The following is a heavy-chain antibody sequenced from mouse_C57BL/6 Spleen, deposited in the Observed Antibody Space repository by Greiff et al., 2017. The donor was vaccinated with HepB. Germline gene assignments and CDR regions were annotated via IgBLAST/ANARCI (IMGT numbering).Heavy chain of an antibody. V-gene: IGHV1-61*01. CDR3: ASRYDYDPSWFAY. Sequence: VQLQQPGAELVRPGSSVKLSCKASGYTFTSYWMDWVKQRPGQGLEWIGNIYPSDSETHYNQKFKDKATLTVDKSSSTAYMQLSSLTSEDSAVYYCASRYDYDPSWFAYWGQGTLVTVSA. J-gene: IGHJ3*01. CDR2: IYPSDSET. CDR1: GYTFTSYW. D-gene: IGHD2-4*01.